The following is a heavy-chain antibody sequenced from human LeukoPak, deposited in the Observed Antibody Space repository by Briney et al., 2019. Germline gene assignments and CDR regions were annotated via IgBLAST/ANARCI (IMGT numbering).Heavy chain of an antibody. D-gene: IGHD3-3*01. CDR1: GGSISSYY. CDR2: IYTSGST. V-gene: IGHV4-4*07. J-gene: IGHJ4*02. Sequence: SETLSLTCTVSGGSISSYYWSWIRQPAGKGLEWIGRIYTSGSTNYNPSLKSRVTMSVDTSKNQFSLKLSSVTAADTAVYYCARDRRLGITIFGVAPLLPFDCWGQGTLVTVSS. CDR3: ARDRRLGITIFGVAPLLPFDC.